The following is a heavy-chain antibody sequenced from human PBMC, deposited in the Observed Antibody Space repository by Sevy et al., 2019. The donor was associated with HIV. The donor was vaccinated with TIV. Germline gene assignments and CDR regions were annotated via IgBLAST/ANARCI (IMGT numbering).Heavy chain of an antibody. CDR2: IKSKADGGTI. D-gene: IGHD2-8*02. CDR3: STDPIILLLVTDGMDV. CDR1: GFTFTYAW. V-gene: IGHV3-15*01. Sequence: GGSLRLYCAASGFTFTYAWMTWVRQAPGKGLEWIGRIKSKADGGTIDYAAPVKGRFTISRDDSKNTLYLQMNSLKTEDTGVYYCSTDPIILLLVTDGMDVWGRGTTVTVSS. J-gene: IGHJ6*02.